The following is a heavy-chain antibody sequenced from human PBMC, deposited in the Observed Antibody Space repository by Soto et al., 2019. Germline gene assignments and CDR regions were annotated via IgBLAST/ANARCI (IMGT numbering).Heavy chain of an antibody. V-gene: IGHV4-59*01. CDR3: ARNIATAGTSFDS. CDR2: INYSGST. CDR1: GVSISSYY. Sequence: PSETLSLTCTVSGVSISSYYWSWIRQPPGKGLEWIGYINYSGSTNCNPSLKSRVTISIDTSENQFSLQLNSVTAADTAVYYCARNIATAGTSFDSWGQGTLVTVSS. J-gene: IGHJ5*01. D-gene: IGHD6-13*01.